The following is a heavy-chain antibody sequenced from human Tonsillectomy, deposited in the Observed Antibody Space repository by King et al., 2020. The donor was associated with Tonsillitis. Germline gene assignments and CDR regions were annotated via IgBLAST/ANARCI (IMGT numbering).Heavy chain of an antibody. D-gene: IGHD3-9*01. CDR2: INHSGST. Sequence: VQLQQWGAGLLKPSETLSRTCAVYGGSFSGYYWSWIRQPPGKGLEWIGEINHSGSTNYNPSLKSRVTISIDTSKNQFSLKLSSVTAADTAFYYCARAPREDILTGFDYWGQGTLVTVSS. J-gene: IGHJ4*02. CDR1: GGSFSGYY. CDR3: ARAPREDILTGFDY. V-gene: IGHV4-34*01.